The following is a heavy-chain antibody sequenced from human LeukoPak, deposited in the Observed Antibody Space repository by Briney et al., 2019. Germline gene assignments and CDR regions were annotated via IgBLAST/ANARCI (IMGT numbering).Heavy chain of an antibody. CDR2: IYHSGST. CDR1: GYSISSGYY. CDR3: ARRFRVPPRGYSYGYIDY. Sequence: SETLSLTCAVSGYSISSGYYWGWIRQPPGKGLEWIGSIYHSGSTYYNPSLKSRVTISVDTSKNQFSLKLSSVTAADTAVYYCARRFRVPPRGYSYGYIDYWGQGTLVTVSS. D-gene: IGHD5-18*01. J-gene: IGHJ4*02. V-gene: IGHV4-38-2*01.